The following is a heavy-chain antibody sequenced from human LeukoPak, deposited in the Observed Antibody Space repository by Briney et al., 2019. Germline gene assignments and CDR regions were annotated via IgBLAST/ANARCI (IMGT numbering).Heavy chain of an antibody. CDR2: IYYSGST. D-gene: IGHD6-6*01. CDR3: ARVSYSSSGKTALRYFDL. CDR1: GGSISSYY. V-gene: IGHV4-59*01. Sequence: LETLSLTCTVSGGSISSYYWSWIRQPPGKGLEWIGYIYYSGSTYYNPSLKSRVTISVDTSKNQFSLKLSSVTAADTAVYYCARVSYSSSGKTALRYFDLWGRGTLVTVSS. J-gene: IGHJ2*01.